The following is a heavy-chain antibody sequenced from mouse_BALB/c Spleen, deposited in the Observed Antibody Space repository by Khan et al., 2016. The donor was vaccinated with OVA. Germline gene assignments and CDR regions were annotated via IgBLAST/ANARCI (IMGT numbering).Heavy chain of an antibody. V-gene: IGHV5-15*02. CDR3: GRAWAMDY. CDR2: ISNLAYSI. J-gene: IGHJ4*01. Sequence: EVQLVESGGGLVQPGGSRKLSCAASGFTFSDYGMAWVRQAPGKGPEWVAFISNLAYSIYSADTVTGRFTISRENAKNILYMEMSSLRYEVKDGYYCGRAWAMDYWGQGTSVTVS. CDR1: GFTFSDYG.